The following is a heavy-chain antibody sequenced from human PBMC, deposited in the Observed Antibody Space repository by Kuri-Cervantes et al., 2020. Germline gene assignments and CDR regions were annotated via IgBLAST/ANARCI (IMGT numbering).Heavy chain of an antibody. CDR2: ISYDGSNK. CDR3: ARDHRYYDSSGPMAWGFDY. CDR1: GFTFSSYA. V-gene: IGHV3-30*01. Sequence: LSLTCAASGFTFSSYAMHWVRQAPGKGLEWVAVISYDGSNKYYADSVKGRFTISRDNSKNTLYLQMNSLRAEDTAVYYCARDHRYYDSSGPMAWGFDYWGQGTLVTVSS. J-gene: IGHJ4*02. D-gene: IGHD3-22*01.